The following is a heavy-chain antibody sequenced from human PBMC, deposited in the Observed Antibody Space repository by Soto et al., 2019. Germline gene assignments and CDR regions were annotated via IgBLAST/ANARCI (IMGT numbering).Heavy chain of an antibody. J-gene: IGHJ6*02. CDR3: AKSATYYYQYAMDV. V-gene: IGHV3-74*03. CDR2: MNSDGSSI. Sequence: EVQLVESGGGLVQPGGSLRLSCAASGFTFSSYWMHWVRQVPGKGLVWISRMNSDGSSITYADSVKGRFTISRDNAKNTLYLQMNSLRAEDTAVYYCAKSATYYYQYAMDVWGQGTTVTVSS. D-gene: IGHD2-15*01. CDR1: GFTFSSYW.